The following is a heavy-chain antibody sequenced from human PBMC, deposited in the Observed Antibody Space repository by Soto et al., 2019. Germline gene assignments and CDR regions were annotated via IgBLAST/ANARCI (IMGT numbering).Heavy chain of an antibody. CDR2: ISYDGSNK. Sequence: QPVGSLRLSCAASGFTFSSYAMHWVRQAPGKGLEWVAVISYDGSNKYYADSVKGRFTISRDNSKNTLYLQMNSLRAEDTAVYYCARSEWVDYWGQGTLVTVSS. CDR3: ARSEWVDY. CDR1: GFTFSSYA. V-gene: IGHV3-30-3*01. D-gene: IGHD2-8*01. J-gene: IGHJ4*02.